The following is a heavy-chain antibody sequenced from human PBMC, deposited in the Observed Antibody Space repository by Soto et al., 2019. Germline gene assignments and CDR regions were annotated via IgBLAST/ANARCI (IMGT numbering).Heavy chain of an antibody. Sequence: QVQLQESGPGLVKPSETLSHTCTVSGGSISGYYWSWMRQPPGKGLEWIGLLYYSGSTTYNPSLKSRVTISVDTSKNQVSLKLSSVTAADTAVYYCARETYGDYGHLDYWGQGILVTVSS. V-gene: IGHV4-59*01. D-gene: IGHD4-17*01. CDR1: GGSISGYY. CDR2: LYYSGST. J-gene: IGHJ4*02. CDR3: ARETYGDYGHLDY.